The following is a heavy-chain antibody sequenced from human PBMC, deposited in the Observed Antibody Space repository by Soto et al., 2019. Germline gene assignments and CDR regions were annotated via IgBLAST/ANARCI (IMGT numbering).Heavy chain of an antibody. CDR2: IYHSGRT. J-gene: IGHJ5*02. V-gene: IGHV4-4*02. D-gene: IGHD2-21*02. CDR1: SGSFSSSYW. Sequence: QVQLQESGPGLVRPSGTLSLTCAVSSGSFSSSYWWSWVRQPPGKGLEWIGEIYHSGRTNYDPSLRSRVTISVDKSKKQFPLKLSSVTAADTAVYYCASNLVTAGVGWFDPWGQGTLVTVSS. CDR3: ASNLVTAGVGWFDP.